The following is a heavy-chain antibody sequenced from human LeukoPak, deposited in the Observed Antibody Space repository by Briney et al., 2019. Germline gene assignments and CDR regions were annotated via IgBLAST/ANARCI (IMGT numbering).Heavy chain of an antibody. CDR1: GFTFSSYG. V-gene: IGHV3-48*03. CDR2: ISGSGSTI. Sequence: GGTLRLSCAASGFTFSSYGLSWVRQAPGKGLEWVSSISGSGSTIYYADSVKGRFTISRDNAKNSLYLQMNSLRAEDTAVYYCAELGITMIGGVWGKGTTVTISS. CDR3: AELGITMIGGV. D-gene: IGHD3-10*02. J-gene: IGHJ6*04.